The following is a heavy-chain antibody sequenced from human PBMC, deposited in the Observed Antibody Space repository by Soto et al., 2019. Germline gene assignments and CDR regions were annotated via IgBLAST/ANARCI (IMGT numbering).Heavy chain of an antibody. CDR1: RYTLISNH. CDR2: INPSGGNT. D-gene: IGHD6-13*01. J-gene: IGHJ4*02. CDR3: VSSFIAAAGADFFDY. V-gene: IGHV1-46*01. Sequence: GDSVKVSGNASRYTLISNHMDWVRHAPGQGLEWMGIINPSGGNTSYTQRFQGRVTITMDTSTNTVYMEVSSLKSEDTAVYYCVSSFIAAAGADFFDYWGQGTMVTVSS.